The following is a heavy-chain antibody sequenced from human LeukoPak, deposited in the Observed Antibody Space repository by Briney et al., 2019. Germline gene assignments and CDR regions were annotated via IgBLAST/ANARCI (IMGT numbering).Heavy chain of an antibody. CDR3: ARGISSSWSPYFDY. V-gene: IGHV4-4*07. J-gene: IGHJ4*02. D-gene: IGHD6-13*01. CDR2: IYTTGST. Sequence: SETLSLTCTVSGGSISTYYWSWIRQPAGKGLEWIGHIYTTGSTKYNLSLKIRVTMSVDTSKNHFSLQLSSVTAADTAVYYCARGISSSWSPYFDYWGQGTLVTVSS. CDR1: GGSISTYY.